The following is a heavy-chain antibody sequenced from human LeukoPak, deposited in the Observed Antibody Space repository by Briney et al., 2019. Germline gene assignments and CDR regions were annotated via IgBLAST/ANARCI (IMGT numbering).Heavy chain of an antibody. CDR1: GYSISSGYY. CDR2: IYYSGST. CDR3: ARGLGYSAYALIDY. D-gene: IGHD5-12*01. V-gene: IGHV4-38-2*02. J-gene: IGHJ4*02. Sequence: KASETLSLTCTVSGYSISSGYYWGWIRQPPGKGLEWIGYIYYSGSTYYNPSLKSRVTISVDTSKNQFSPKLSSVTAADTAVYYCARGLGYSAYALIDYWGQGTLVTVSS.